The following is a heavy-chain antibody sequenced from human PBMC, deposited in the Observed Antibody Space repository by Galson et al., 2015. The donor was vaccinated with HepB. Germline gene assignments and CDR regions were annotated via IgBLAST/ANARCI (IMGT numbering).Heavy chain of an antibody. D-gene: IGHD2-2*01. CDR3: AGATDCSSTSCHDY. Sequence: SLRLSCAASGFTFSSYAMHWVRQAPGKGLEWVAVISYDGSNKYYADSVKGRFTISRDNSKNTLYLQMNSLRADDTAVYYCAGATDCSSTSCHDYWGQGTLVTVSS. V-gene: IGHV3-30-3*01. CDR2: ISYDGSNK. J-gene: IGHJ4*02. CDR1: GFTFSSYA.